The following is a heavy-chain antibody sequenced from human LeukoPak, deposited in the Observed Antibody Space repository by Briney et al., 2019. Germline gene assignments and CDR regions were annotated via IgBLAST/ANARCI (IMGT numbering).Heavy chain of an antibody. V-gene: IGHV1-69*04. CDR1: GGTFSSYA. J-gene: IGHJ4*02. CDR3: ASGYDILTGYYTPSFDY. D-gene: IGHD3-9*01. Sequence: ASVKVSCKASGGTFSSYAISWVRQAPGQGLEWMGRIIPIFGIANYAQKFQGRVTITADKSTSAAYMELSSLRSEDTAVYYCASGYDILTGYYTPSFDYWGQGTLVTVSS. CDR2: IIPIFGIA.